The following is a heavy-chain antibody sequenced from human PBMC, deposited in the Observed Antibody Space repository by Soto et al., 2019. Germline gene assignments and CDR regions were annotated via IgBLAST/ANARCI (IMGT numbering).Heavy chain of an antibody. CDR3: IRGDGDRFDGNGYLGRH. CDR2: INIDGSRI. CDR1: GFTFSSYW. Sequence: EVQLVESGGGLVQPGGSLRLSCAASGFTFSSYWMHWVRQAPGKGLVWVSRINIDGSRISYADFVKGRCTISRDDAKNTVYMQTNSLRVEDTAVYYCIRGDGDRFDGNGYLGRHWGQGTLVTVSS. V-gene: IGHV3-74*01. J-gene: IGHJ4*02. D-gene: IGHD3-22*01.